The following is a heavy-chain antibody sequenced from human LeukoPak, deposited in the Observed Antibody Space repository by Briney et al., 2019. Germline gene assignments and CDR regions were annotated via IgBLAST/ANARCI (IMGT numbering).Heavy chain of an antibody. D-gene: IGHD3-10*01. Sequence: GGPLRLSCAASGFTFSSYSMNWVRQAPGKGLEWVSSISSSSTYIYYADSVKGRFTISRDNAKNSLYLQMNSLRAEDTAVYHCARVGSWDTFDVWGQGTMVTVSS. J-gene: IGHJ3*01. V-gene: IGHV3-21*01. CDR1: GFTFSSYS. CDR3: ARVGSWDTFDV. CDR2: ISSSSTYI.